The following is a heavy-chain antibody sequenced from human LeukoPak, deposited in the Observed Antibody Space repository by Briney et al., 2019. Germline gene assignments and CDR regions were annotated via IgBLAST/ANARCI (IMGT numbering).Heavy chain of an antibody. D-gene: IGHD6-6*01. J-gene: IGHJ1*01. V-gene: IGHV3-53*01. CDR2: IYTGGST. CDR1: GFNVSANQ. CDR3: ARDLTTSSTAYFHH. Sequence: GGSLRLSCAVSGFNVSANQMSWVRQAPGRSLEWVGAIYTGGSTYYADSVKGRFTISRDNGKNSLFLQMNSLRAEDTAVYYCARDLTTSSTAYFHHWGQGTLVTVSS.